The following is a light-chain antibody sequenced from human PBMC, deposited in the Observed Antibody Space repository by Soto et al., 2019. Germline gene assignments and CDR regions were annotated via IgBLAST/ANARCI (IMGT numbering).Light chain of an antibody. J-gene: IGLJ2*01. CDR1: SSNIGNNY. Sequence: QSVLTPPPSVSAAPGQKVTISCSGSSSNIGNNYVSWYQQLPGTAPKLLIYDNNKRPSGIPDRFSGSKSGTSATLGITGLQTGDEADYYCGTWDSSLSAVFGGGTKLTVL. CDR2: DNN. V-gene: IGLV1-51*01. CDR3: GTWDSSLSAV.